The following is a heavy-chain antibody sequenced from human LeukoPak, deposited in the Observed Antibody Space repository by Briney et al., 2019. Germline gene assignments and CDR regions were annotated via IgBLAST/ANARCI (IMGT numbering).Heavy chain of an antibody. Sequence: SETLSLTCTVSGASIRSSYWSWIRQPPGKGLEWIGYIYYSGSTNYNPSLKSRVTISVDTSKNQFSLKLSSVTAADTAVYYCARVGSGWYPYYFDYWGQGTLVTVSS. D-gene: IGHD6-19*01. V-gene: IGHV4-59*08. J-gene: IGHJ4*02. CDR1: GASIRSSY. CDR2: IYYSGST. CDR3: ARVGSGWYPYYFDY.